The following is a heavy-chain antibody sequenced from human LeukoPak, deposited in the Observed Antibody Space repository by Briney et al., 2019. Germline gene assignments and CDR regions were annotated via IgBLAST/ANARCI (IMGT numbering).Heavy chain of an antibody. J-gene: IGHJ3*02. D-gene: IGHD3-10*01. CDR2: ISYDGSNK. Sequence: GGSLRLSCAASGFTFSSYAMHWVRQAPGKGLEWVAVISYDGSNKYYADSAKGRFTISRDHSKNTLYLQMNSLRADDTAVYYCARRGILGLSALDIWGQGTMVTVSS. CDR3: ARRGILGLSALDI. CDR1: GFTFSSYA. V-gene: IGHV3-30*14.